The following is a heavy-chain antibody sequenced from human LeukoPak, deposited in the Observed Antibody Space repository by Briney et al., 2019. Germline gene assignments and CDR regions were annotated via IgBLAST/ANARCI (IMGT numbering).Heavy chain of an antibody. CDR3: VFLFDY. Sequence: GGSLRLSCAASGFTVNKYSMNWVRQAPGKGLEWVSYISGSSSGSTIYYADSVRGRFTISRDNARNSLYLQMNSLRAEDTAVYYCVFLFDYWGQGNLVTVSS. J-gene: IGHJ4*02. D-gene: IGHD2/OR15-2a*01. CDR1: GFTVNKYS. CDR2: ISGSSSGSTI. V-gene: IGHV3-48*04.